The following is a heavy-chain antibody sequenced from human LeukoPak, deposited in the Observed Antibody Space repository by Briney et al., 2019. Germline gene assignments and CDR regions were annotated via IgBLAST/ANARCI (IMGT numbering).Heavy chain of an antibody. CDR3: ARVRLDNTMNFDC. CDR1: GYTFTSSA. D-gene: IGHD3-22*01. Sequence: ASVKVSCKASGYTFTSSAITWVRQAPGQGLEWMGWISASKGNTNYAQKLQGRVTMTTDTSTTTAYMELRSLRSDDTAVYYCARVRLDNTMNFDCWGQGTLVTVSS. V-gene: IGHV1-18*01. J-gene: IGHJ4*02. CDR2: ISASKGNT.